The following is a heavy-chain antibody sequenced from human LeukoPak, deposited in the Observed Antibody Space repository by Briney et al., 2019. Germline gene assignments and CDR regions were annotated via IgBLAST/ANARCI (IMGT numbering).Heavy chain of an antibody. J-gene: IGHJ4*02. V-gene: IGHV3-33*01. CDR1: GFTFSSYG. CDR2: IGNGGSDK. CDR3: ARGPHAHFDY. Sequence: PGTSLRLSCAASGFTFSSYGMHWVRQAPGKGLEWVAGIGNGGSDKYYADSVKGRFTISRDNSKDTLYLQIDSLRVEDTAVYYCARGPHAHFDYWGQGTLVTVSS.